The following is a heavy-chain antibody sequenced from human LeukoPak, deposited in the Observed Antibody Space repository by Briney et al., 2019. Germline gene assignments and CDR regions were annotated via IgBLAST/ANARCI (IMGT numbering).Heavy chain of an antibody. V-gene: IGHV3-74*01. Sequence: PGGSLRLSCAASGFTFSSYWMLWVRQAPGKGLVWVSRISSDGSSTNYADSVKGRFTISRDNAKNTLYLQMNSLRAEDTAVYYCARAHGYSSGFGYWGQGTLVTVSS. CDR2: ISSDGSST. J-gene: IGHJ4*02. CDR3: ARAHGYSSGFGY. CDR1: GFTFSSYW. D-gene: IGHD6-19*01.